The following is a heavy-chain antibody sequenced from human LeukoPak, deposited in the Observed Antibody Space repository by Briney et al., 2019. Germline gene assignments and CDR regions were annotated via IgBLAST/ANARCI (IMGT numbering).Heavy chain of an antibody. Sequence: GGSLRLSCAASGFTFSSYWMHWVRQAPGKGLVWVSRINSDGSSTSYADSVKGRFTISRDNAKNTLYLQMNSLRAEDTAVHYCARVGGDYGPRVLDYWGQGTLVTVSS. J-gene: IGHJ4*02. CDR1: GFTFSSYW. D-gene: IGHD4-17*01. CDR2: INSDGSST. CDR3: ARVGGDYGPRVLDY. V-gene: IGHV3-74*01.